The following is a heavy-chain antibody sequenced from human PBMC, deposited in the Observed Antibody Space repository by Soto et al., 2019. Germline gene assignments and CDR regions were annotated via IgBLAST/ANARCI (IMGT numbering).Heavy chain of an antibody. CDR1: WFNCVDLW. CDR3: ARYFYGSESYYRGGRYGMDV. Sequence: GGPLRVPSAASWFNCVDLWISRVRKAPGKGLEWVANIKQDGSEKYYVDTVKGRSTTSRDNAQTSLYLQMNSLRAEDTAVYYCARYFYGSESYYRGGRYGMDVWGQGSTVTVPS. D-gene: IGHD3-10*01. J-gene: IGHJ6*02. V-gene: IGHV3-7*05. CDR2: IKQDGSEK.